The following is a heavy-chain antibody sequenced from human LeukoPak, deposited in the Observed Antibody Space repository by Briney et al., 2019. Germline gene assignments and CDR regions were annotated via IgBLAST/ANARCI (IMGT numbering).Heavy chain of an antibody. CDR2: IYSGGTT. Sequence: GESLKISCAASGFTVSSNYMSWVRQAPGKGLEWVSVIYSGGTTYYADSVKGRFTISRDNSKNTLYLQMNSLRAEDTAVYYCARDRGVGNWYFGLWGRGTLVIVSS. D-gene: IGHD3-10*01. J-gene: IGHJ2*01. CDR3: ARDRGVGNWYFGL. V-gene: IGHV3-53*01. CDR1: GFTVSSNY.